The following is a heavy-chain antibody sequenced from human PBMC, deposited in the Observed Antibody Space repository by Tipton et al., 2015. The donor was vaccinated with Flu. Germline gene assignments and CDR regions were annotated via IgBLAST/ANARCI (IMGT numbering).Heavy chain of an antibody. J-gene: IGHJ6*02. V-gene: IGHV4-59*01. CDR3: ARSADIGVYRYGMDV. CDR1: GGSINNYY. CDR2: VSFRGDT. Sequence: LRLSCTVSGGSINNYYWSWVRQPPGKGLEYIGYVSFRGDTNYNPSLKTRVTTSVDTSKNQFFLKLTSVTAADTAVYYCARSADIGVYRYGMDVWGQGP. D-gene: IGHD5-12*01.